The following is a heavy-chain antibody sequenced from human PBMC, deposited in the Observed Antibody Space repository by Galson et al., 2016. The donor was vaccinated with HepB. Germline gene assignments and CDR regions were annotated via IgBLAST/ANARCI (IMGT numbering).Heavy chain of an antibody. V-gene: IGHV3-9*01. CDR2: ISWNSGSI. Sequence: SLRLSCAASGFTFDDYAMHWVRQAPGKGLEWVAGISWNSGSIGYADSVKGRFTISSDNAKNSLYLQMNSLRAEDTALYYCAKVDTAMVTYYYGMDVWGQGTTVTVSS. CDR3: AKVDTAMVTYYYGMDV. CDR1: GFTFDDYA. J-gene: IGHJ6*02. D-gene: IGHD5-18*01.